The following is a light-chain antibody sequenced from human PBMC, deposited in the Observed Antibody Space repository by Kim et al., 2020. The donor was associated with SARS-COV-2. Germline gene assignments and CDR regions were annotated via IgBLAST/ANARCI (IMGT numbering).Light chain of an antibody. J-gene: IGLJ2*01. CDR3: SSCTSSSTVV. Sequence: QSALTQPASVSGSTGQSITISCTGTSSDVGGYNYVSWYQQHPGKAPKLMIYDVSNRPSGVSNRFSGSKSGNTASLTISGLQAEDEAYYYCSSCTSSSTVVFGGGTQLTVL. CDR2: DVS. V-gene: IGLV2-14*03. CDR1: SSDVGGYNY.